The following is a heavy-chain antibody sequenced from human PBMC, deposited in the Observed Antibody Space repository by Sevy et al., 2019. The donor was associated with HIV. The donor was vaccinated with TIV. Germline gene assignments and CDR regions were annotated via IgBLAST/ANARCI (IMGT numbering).Heavy chain of an antibody. V-gene: IGHV3-48*01. D-gene: IGHD3-3*01. J-gene: IGHJ4*02. CDR1: GFTFSSYS. Sequence: GGSLRLSCAASGFTFSSYSMNWVRQAPGKGLEWVSYISSRSNNIYYADSVKGRFTISRDNAKNSLCLQMNSLRAEDTAVYYCATDQGRENDFWSGYPFDYWGQGTLVTVSS. CDR3: ATDQGRENDFWSGYPFDY. CDR2: ISSRSNNI.